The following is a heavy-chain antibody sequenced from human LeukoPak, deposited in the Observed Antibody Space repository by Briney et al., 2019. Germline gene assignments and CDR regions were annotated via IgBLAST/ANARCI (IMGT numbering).Heavy chain of an antibody. CDR2: IKQDASEI. CDR3: ARVRTENYYGMDV. Sequence: GGSLRLSCAASGFTFSSYWMSWVRQAPGKGLEWVTNIKQDASEIYYVDSVNGRFTISRDNAKNSLYLQMNSLRVEDTAVYYCARVRTENYYGMDVWGQGTTVTVSS. J-gene: IGHJ6*02. CDR1: GFTFSSYW. D-gene: IGHD3/OR15-3a*01. V-gene: IGHV3-7*04.